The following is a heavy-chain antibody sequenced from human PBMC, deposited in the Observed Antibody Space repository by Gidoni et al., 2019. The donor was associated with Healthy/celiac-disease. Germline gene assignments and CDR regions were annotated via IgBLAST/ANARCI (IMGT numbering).Heavy chain of an antibody. CDR2: IWYDGSNK. Sequence: QVQLVESGGGVVQPGRPLRLSCAASCFTFSSYGMHWVRQAPGKVLEWVAGIWYDGSNKYYADSVKGRFTISRDNSKNTLYLQMNSLRAEDTAVYYCARGGIAVAGIDYWGQGTLVTVSS. D-gene: IGHD6-19*01. V-gene: IGHV3-33*01. CDR1: CFTFSSYG. CDR3: ARGGIAVAGIDY. J-gene: IGHJ4*02.